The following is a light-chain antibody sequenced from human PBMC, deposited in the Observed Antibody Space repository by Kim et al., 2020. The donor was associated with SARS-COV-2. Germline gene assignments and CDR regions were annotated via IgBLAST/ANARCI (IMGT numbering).Light chain of an antibody. J-gene: IGLJ3*02. Sequence: SYELTQPPSVSVSPGQTARIACSGDALPKQYAFWYQQKPGQAPVQVIYKDTERPSGTPERFSGSSSGTTVTLTISGVQAEDEADYYCQSADRSGTYGVFVGGTQLTVL. V-gene: IGLV3-25*03. CDR1: ALPKQY. CDR3: QSADRSGTYGV. CDR2: KDT.